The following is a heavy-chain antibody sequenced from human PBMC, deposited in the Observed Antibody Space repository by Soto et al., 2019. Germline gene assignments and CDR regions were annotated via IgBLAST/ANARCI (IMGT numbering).Heavy chain of an antibody. CDR2: ISAYNGNT. D-gene: IGHD6-19*01. J-gene: IGHJ3*02. V-gene: IGHV1-18*01. CDR3: ARWKDSSGWLDAFDI. Sequence: QVQLVQSGAEVKKPGASVKVSCKASGYTFTSYGISWVRQAPGQGLEWMGWISAYNGNTNCAQKLQGRVTMTTDTSTSTGYMELRSLRSDDTAVYYCARWKDSSGWLDAFDIWGQGTMVTVSS. CDR1: GYTFTSYG.